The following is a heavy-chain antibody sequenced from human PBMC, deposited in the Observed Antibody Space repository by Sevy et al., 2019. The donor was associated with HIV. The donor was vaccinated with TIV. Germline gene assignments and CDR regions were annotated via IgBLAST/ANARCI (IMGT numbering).Heavy chain of an antibody. Sequence: ASVKVSCKASGYTFTSYGISWVRQAPGQGLEWMGWISTYNGNTNYAQKLQGRVTMTTDTSTSTAYMELRSLRSDDTAGYYCARDFGGSSSFGFFGRRYYYYGMDVWGQGTTVTVSS. CDR1: GYTFTSYG. D-gene: IGHD6-13*01. J-gene: IGHJ6*02. CDR3: ARDFGGSSSFGFFGRRYYYYGMDV. CDR2: ISTYNGNT. V-gene: IGHV1-18*01.